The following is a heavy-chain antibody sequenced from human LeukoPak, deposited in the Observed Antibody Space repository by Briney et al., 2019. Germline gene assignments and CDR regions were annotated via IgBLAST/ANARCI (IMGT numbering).Heavy chain of an antibody. J-gene: IGHJ4*02. Sequence: GGSLRLSCAASGFTFSSYEMNWVRQAPGKGLEWVSSISSSSSYIYYADSVKGRFTISRDNSKNTLILQMNSLRAEDTAVYYCAKSGYNRFDYWGQGILVTVSS. CDR1: GFTFSSYE. CDR3: AKSGYNRFDY. V-gene: IGHV3-21*04. D-gene: IGHD5-24*01. CDR2: ISSSSSYI.